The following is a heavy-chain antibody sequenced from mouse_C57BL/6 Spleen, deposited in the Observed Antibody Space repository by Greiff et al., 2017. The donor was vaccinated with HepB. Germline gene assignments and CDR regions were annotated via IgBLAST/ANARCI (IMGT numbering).Heavy chain of an antibody. Sequence: EVQLVESGPELVKPGASVKMSCKASGYTFTDYNMHWVKQSHGKSLEWIGYINPNNGGTSYNQKFKGKATLTVNKSSSTAYMELRSLTSEDSAVYYCARGDGYDLYYYAMDYWGQGTSVTVSS. CDR2: INPNNGGT. J-gene: IGHJ4*01. CDR3: ARGDGYDLYYYAMDY. D-gene: IGHD2-2*01. CDR1: GYTFTDYN. V-gene: IGHV1-22*01.